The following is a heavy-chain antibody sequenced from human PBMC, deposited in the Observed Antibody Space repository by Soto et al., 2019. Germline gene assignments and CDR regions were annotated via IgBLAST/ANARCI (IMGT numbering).Heavy chain of an antibody. Sequence: SETLSLTCTVSGGSTSSYYWSWIRQPPGKGLEWIGYIYYSGSTSYNPSLKSRVTISVDTSKNQFSLKLSSVTAADTAVYYCARVPGPWGQGTLVTVSS. CDR2: IYYSGST. CDR3: ARVPGP. V-gene: IGHV4-59*01. J-gene: IGHJ5*02. CDR1: GGSTSSYY.